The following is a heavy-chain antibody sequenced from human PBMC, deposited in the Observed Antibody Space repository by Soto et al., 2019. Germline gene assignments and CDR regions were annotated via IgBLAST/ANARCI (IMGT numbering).Heavy chain of an antibody. CDR1: GGSFSGYY. Sequence: PSKTMSLTCAVYGGSFSGYYWSWIRQPPGKGLEWIGEINHSGSTNYNPSLRNRVTISVDTSKNQFSLKLSSVTAADTAVYYCARGSEFYYYYYGIDGWGQGTTVTVSS. V-gene: IGHV4-34*01. J-gene: IGHJ6*02. CDR2: INHSGST. CDR3: ARGSEFYYYYYGIDG.